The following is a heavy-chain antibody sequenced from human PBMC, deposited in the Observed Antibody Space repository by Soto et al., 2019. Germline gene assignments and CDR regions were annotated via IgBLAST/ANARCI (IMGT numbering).Heavy chain of an antibody. CDR3: AKTIRAVAGTVGYFQH. J-gene: IGHJ1*01. CDR1: GFTFSSYA. D-gene: IGHD6-19*01. V-gene: IGHV3-23*01. Sequence: SLRLSCAASGFTFSSYAMSWVRQAPGKGLEWVSAISGSGGSTYYADSVKGRFTISRDNSKNTLYLQMNSLRAEDTAVYYCAKTIRAVAGTVGYFQHWGQGTLVTVSS. CDR2: ISGSGGST.